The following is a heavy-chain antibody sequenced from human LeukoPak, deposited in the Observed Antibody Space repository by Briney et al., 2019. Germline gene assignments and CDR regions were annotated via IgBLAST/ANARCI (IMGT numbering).Heavy chain of an antibody. CDR3: ASGPSYSGSNEYFDY. J-gene: IGHJ4*02. CDR1: EYTFTSYA. V-gene: IGHV7-4-1*02. D-gene: IGHD1-26*01. CDR2: INTNTGNP. Sequence: ASVKVSCKASEYTFTSYAMNWVRQAPGQGLEWMGWINTNTGNPTYAQGFTGRFVFSLDTSVSTTYLQISSLKAEDTAVYYCASGPSYSGSNEYFDYWGQGTLVTVSS.